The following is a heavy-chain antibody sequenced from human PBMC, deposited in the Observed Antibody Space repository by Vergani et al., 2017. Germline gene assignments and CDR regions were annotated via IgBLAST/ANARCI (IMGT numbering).Heavy chain of an antibody. CDR2: INPSGGHT. J-gene: IGHJ4*02. Sequence: QVQVVQSGAEVKKSGASVKFSCKTSGYTFSNYYMHWVRQAPGQGLEWMGIINPSGGHTNYAQKFQGRVTMTSDTSTSTVYMELSSLRSEDTAIYYCARGDYGILTGYRYWGQGTLVTVSA. CDR3: ARGDYGILTGYRY. CDR1: GYTFSNYY. D-gene: IGHD3-9*01. V-gene: IGHV1-46*03.